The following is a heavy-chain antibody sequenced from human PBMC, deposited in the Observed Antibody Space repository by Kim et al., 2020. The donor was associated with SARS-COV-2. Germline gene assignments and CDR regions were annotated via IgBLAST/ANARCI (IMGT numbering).Heavy chain of an antibody. CDR1: GFTFSSYA. CDR2: ISYDGSNK. J-gene: IGHJ6*02. CDR3: ARYCSGGSCYHYYGMDV. Sequence: LSLTCAASGFTFSSYAMHWVRQAPGKGLEWVAVISYDGSNKYYADSVKGRFTISRDNSKNTLYLQMNSLRAEDTAVYYCARYCSGGSCYHYYGMDVWGQGTTVTVSS. V-gene: IGHV3-30-3*01. D-gene: IGHD2-15*01.